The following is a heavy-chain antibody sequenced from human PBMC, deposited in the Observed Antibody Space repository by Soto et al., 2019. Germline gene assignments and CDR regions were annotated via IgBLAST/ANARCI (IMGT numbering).Heavy chain of an antibody. CDR1: GFTFSVFA. Sequence: EVQLLESGGGLVQPGGSLRLSCAASGFTFSVFAMSWVRQAPGKGLELVSTISGRGENTYYADSVKGRFTISRDNSKNTLNLQMNSLRGEETDVYYCAKDRGTGDYGVNAVDIWGQGTMVTVAS. V-gene: IGHV3-23*01. CDR3: AKDRGTGDYGVNAVDI. J-gene: IGHJ3*02. D-gene: IGHD7-27*01. CDR2: ISGRGENT.